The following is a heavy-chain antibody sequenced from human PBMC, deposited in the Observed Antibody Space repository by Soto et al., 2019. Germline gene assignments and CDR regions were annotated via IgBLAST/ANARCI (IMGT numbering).Heavy chain of an antibody. CDR3: ARHIAAAGPLDY. CDR1: GYFFISYW. J-gene: IGHJ4*02. V-gene: IGHV5-51*01. Sequence: GESLKISCKGSGYFFISYWIGWVRQMPGKGLEWMGIIYPGDSDIRYSPSFQGQVTISADKSISTAYLQWSSLKASDTAMYYCARHIAAAGPLDYWGQGTLVTVSS. D-gene: IGHD6-13*01. CDR2: IYPGDSDI.